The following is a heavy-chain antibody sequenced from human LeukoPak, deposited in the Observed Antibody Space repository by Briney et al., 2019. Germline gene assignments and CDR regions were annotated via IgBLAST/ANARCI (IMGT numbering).Heavy chain of an antibody. CDR3: ARVMGATLVVDY. J-gene: IGHJ4*02. Sequence: ASVKVSCKASGYTFTSYDINWVRQATGQGLEWMGWMNPNSGNTGYAQKFQGRVTMTRDTSISTAYMELSRLRSDDTAVYYCARVMGATLVVDYWGQGTLVTVSS. CDR2: MNPNSGNT. V-gene: IGHV1-8*01. D-gene: IGHD1-26*01. CDR1: GYTFTSYD.